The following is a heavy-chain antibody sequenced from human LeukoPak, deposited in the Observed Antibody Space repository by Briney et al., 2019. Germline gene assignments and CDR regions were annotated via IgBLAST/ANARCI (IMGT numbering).Heavy chain of an antibody. J-gene: IGHJ6*03. CDR2: INPSGGTT. V-gene: IGHV1-46*01. D-gene: IGHD3-3*01. Sequence: ASVKVSCKASGYTFTSYYMHWVRQAPGQGLEWMGIINPSGGTTSYAQKFQGTVTMTRDMSTSTAYMELSSLRSEDTAVYYCARARYDFWSGPRSGYYYYYMDVWGKGTTVTVSS. CDR3: ARARYDFWSGPRSGYYYYYMDV. CDR1: GYTFTSYY.